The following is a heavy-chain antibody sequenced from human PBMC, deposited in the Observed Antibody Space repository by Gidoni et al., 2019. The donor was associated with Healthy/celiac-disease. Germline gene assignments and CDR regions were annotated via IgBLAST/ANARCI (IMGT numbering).Heavy chain of an antibody. CDR2: ISYDGSNK. D-gene: IGHD3-22*01. CDR3: ARDPYYYDSSGRRDAFDI. CDR1: GFTFSSYA. V-gene: IGHV3-30*04. J-gene: IGHJ3*02. Sequence: QVQLVESGGGVVQPGRSLRLSCAASGFTFSSYAMHWVRQAPGKGLEWVAVISYDGSNKYYADSVKGRFTISRDNSKNTLYLQMNSLRAEDTAVYYCARDPYYYDSSGRRDAFDIWGQGTMVTVSS.